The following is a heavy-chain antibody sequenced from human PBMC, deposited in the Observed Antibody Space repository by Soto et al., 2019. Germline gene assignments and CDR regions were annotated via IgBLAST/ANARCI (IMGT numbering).Heavy chain of an antibody. V-gene: IGHV5-10-1*01. CDR2: IDPSDSYT. CDR1: GYSFTSYC. Sequence: GESLKISRKGSGYSFTSYCISWVRQMPGKGLEWMGRIDPSDSYTNYSPSFQGHVTISADKSISTAYLQWSRLKASDTAMYYCARGVGATHNGMDVLGQGTTVTVSS. J-gene: IGHJ6*02. D-gene: IGHD1-26*01. CDR3: ARGVGATHNGMDV.